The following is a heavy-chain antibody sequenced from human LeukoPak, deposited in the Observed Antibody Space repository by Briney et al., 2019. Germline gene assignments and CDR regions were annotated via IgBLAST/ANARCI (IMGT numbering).Heavy chain of an antibody. V-gene: IGHV1-69*05. Sequence: SVKVSCKASGGTFSSYAISWVRQAPEQGLEWMGRIIPIFGTASYAQKFQGRVTITTDESTSTAYMELSSLRSEDTAVYYCAVGVITSFDPWGQGTLVTVSS. D-gene: IGHD3-22*01. CDR2: IIPIFGTA. CDR3: AVGVITSFDP. J-gene: IGHJ5*02. CDR1: GGTFSSYA.